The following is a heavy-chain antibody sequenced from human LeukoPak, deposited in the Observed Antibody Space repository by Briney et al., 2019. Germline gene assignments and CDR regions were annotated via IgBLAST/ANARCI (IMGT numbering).Heavy chain of an antibody. Sequence: ASVKVSCKASGYTFTGYYIHWVQQAPGKGLEWMGRVDPKDDEAIYAEHFQGRVTITADTSTDTASVELSSLRSDDTAVYYCATSGELRLLEWGSVGYWGQGTLVTVSS. CDR1: GYTFTGYY. J-gene: IGHJ4*02. D-gene: IGHD3-3*01. CDR3: ATSGELRLLEWGSVGY. CDR2: VDPKDDEA. V-gene: IGHV1-69-2*01.